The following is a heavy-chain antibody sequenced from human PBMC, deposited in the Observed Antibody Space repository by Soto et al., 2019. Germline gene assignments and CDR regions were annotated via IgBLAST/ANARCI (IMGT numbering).Heavy chain of an antibody. J-gene: IGHJ6*02. CDR1: GFTFSSYG. Sequence: LRLSCAASGFTFSSYGMHWVRQAPGKGLEWVAVISYDGSNKYYADSVKGRFTISRDNSKNTLYLQMNSLRAEDTAVYYCAKDNLRQAGGYYYYYGMDVWGQGTTVTVSS. CDR3: AKDNLRQAGGYYYYYGMDV. D-gene: IGHD2-8*02. V-gene: IGHV3-30*18. CDR2: ISYDGSNK.